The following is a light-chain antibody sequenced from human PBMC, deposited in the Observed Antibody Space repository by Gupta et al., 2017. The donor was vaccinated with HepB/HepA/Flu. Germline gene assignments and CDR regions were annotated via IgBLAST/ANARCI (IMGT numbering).Light chain of an antibody. J-gene: IGLJ2*01. CDR1: AVGNKY. Sequence: SYELPQPPSVSVSHGQTARITCSGDAVGNKYAYWYQQKAGQAPVLLIYNESERPSGIPERFSGSSSGTTATLTITGVQAEEEADYYCQSEDATRTTVVFGGGTKLTVL. CDR3: QSEDATRTTVV. V-gene: IGLV3-25*02. CDR2: NES.